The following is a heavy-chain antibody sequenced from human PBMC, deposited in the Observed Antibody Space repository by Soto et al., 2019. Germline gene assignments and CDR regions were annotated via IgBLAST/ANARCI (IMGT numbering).Heavy chain of an antibody. CDR1: GDRVSRYLAA. Sequence: QTLSLTCAIPGDRVSRYLAASNWIKQNPSRGLEWLGRTYYRSKWYNDYAVSVKSRITINPDTSKNQFSLQLNSVTPEDTAVYYCARDWGNCTNGVCYTLPFDYWGQGTLVTVSS. CDR2: TYYRSKWYN. D-gene: IGHD2-8*01. CDR3: ARDWGNCTNGVCYTLPFDY. J-gene: IGHJ4*02. V-gene: IGHV6-1*01.